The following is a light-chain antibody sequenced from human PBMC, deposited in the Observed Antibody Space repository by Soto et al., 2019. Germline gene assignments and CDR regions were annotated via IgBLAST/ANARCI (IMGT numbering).Light chain of an antibody. CDR3: AAWDDSLNGYV. CDR2: SNN. V-gene: IGLV1-44*01. J-gene: IGLJ1*01. Sequence: QSVLTQPPSASGTPGQRVTISCSGSSSNIGSNTVNWYQQLPGTAPKLLIYSNNQRPSGVPDRFSGSKSGTSASLAISVFQSEDEADYYCAAWDDSLNGYVFGTGTKVTVL. CDR1: SSNIGSNT.